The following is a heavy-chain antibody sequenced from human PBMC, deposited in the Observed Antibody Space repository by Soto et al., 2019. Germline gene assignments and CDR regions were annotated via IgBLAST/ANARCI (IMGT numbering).Heavy chain of an antibody. CDR1: GYTFTGYY. CDR3: ARDYYDGSASYGIEF. Sequence: QVHLVQSGAEVKKPGASVKVSCKASGYTFTGYYIHWVRQAPGQGLEWMGWINPKSGGANIAQKFQGLVNLNRDNFISTTYMELSNLRSNDTAVYYCARDYYDGSASYGIEFWGQGTMVTVAS. V-gene: IGHV1-2*04. J-gene: IGHJ3*01. D-gene: IGHD3-16*01. CDR2: INPKSGGA.